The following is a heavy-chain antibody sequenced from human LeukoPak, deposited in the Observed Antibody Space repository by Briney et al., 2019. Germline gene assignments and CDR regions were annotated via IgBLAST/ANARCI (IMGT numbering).Heavy chain of an antibody. D-gene: IGHD4-17*01. CDR3: ARDEPIDYGDYGAISD. V-gene: IGHV3-33*01. J-gene: IGHJ4*02. CDR2: IWYDGSNK. Sequence: GRSLRLSCAASGFTFSSYGMHWVRQAPGKGLEWVAVIWYDGSNKYYADSVKGRFTISRDNSKNTLYLQMNSLRAEDTAVYYCARDEPIDYGDYGAISDWGQGTLVTVSS. CDR1: GFTFSSYG.